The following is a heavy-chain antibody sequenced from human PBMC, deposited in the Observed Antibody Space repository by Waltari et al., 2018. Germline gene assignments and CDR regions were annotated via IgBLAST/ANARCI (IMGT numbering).Heavy chain of an antibody. Sequence: EVQLVESGGGLVQPGGSLRLSCAASGFFFNNYCMHWVRQAPGKGLVSVSHINTDGSITNYADSVKGRFTISRDNAKNTLFLQMNSLRAEDTAVYYCVMYSSSFLGDCWGQGTLVTVSS. V-gene: IGHV3-74*01. CDR2: INTDGSIT. D-gene: IGHD6-13*01. J-gene: IGHJ4*02. CDR3: VMYSSSFLGDC. CDR1: GFFFNNYC.